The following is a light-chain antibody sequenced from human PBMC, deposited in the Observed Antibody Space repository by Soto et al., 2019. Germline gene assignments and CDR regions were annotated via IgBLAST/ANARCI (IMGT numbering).Light chain of an antibody. Sequence: DIQMTQSPSSLSASVGDRVTITCRASQGIRNGLGWYQQKPGKAPKRLIYAASSLQSGVPSRFSGSGSGTEFTLTSSSQQPEDFAIYCCLQHNSYRPTVGQGTKVGIK. V-gene: IGKV1-17*01. J-gene: IGKJ1*01. CDR1: QGIRNG. CDR3: LQHNSYRPT. CDR2: AAS.